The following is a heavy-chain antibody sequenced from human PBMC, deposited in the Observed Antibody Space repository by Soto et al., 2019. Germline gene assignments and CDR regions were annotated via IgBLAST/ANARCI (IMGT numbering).Heavy chain of an antibody. D-gene: IGHD1-1*01. CDR2: MSGDGKTI. J-gene: IGHJ5*02. V-gene: IGHV3-74*01. Sequence: GGSLSLSCAASGFTFSNYFMHWVSKVPGEGLVWVSRMSGDGKTISYADSVKGRFTISRDNAKNTLYLQMNSLRVEDTAVYYCARTYVPGIAGFDPWGQGTLVTVSS. CDR3: ARTYVPGIAGFDP. CDR1: GFTFSNYF.